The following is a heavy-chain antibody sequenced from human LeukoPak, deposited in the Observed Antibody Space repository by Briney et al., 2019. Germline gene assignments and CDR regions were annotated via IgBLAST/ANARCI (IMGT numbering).Heavy chain of an antibody. D-gene: IGHD2-2*01. CDR1: GLTLSSYW. CDR3: AIDSAVVPSARDFDY. Sequence: PGGCLRLSCAASGLTLSSYWMSWVRQAPGKGLEWEANIKQDGREKNYVDCVKGRFTISRDNAKNSLYLQMNSLRAEDTAVYYCAIDSAVVPSARDFDYWGQGTLVTVSS. V-gene: IGHV3-7*01. CDR2: IKQDGREK. J-gene: IGHJ4*02.